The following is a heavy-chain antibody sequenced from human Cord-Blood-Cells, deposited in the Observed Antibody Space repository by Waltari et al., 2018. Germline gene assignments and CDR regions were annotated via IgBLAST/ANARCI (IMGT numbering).Heavy chain of an antibody. J-gene: IGHJ3*02. CDR2: FDPEDGET. D-gene: IGHD2-21*01. CDR1: GYTLTELS. V-gene: IGHV1-24*01. Sequence: QVQLVQSGAEVKKPGASLKVSCKVSGYTLTELSMHWVRQAPGKGLEWMGGFDPEDGETIYAQKFQGRVTMTEDTSTDTAYMELSSLRSEDTAVYYCATVIALLGPRGRDAFDIWGQGTMVTVSS. CDR3: ATVIALLGPRGRDAFDI.